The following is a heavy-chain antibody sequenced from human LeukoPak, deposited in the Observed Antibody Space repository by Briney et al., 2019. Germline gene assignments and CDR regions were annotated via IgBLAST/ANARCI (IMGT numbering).Heavy chain of an antibody. V-gene: IGHV3-11*01. CDR1: GFTFSDYY. CDR2: ISSRGSTI. Sequence: GGSLRLSCAASGFTFSDYYMSWIRQAPGKGLEWVSYISSRGSTIYYVDSVKGRFTISRDNAKNSLYLQMNSLRAEDTAVYYCARCRYGSGSYSQDWGQGTLVTVSS. J-gene: IGHJ4*02. CDR3: ARCRYGSGSYSQD. D-gene: IGHD3-10*01.